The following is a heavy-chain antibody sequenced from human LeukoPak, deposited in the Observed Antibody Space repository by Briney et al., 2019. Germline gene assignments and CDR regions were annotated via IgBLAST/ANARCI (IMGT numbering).Heavy chain of an antibody. CDR3: ARSAVGFDY. CDR1: GFTFDDYG. CDR2: INWNGGSI. Sequence: GGPLRLSCAASGFTFDDYGMSWVGQAPGKGREWFSGINWNGGSIGYADSVKGRFTISRDNAKISLYLQMNSLRAEDTALYYCARSAVGFDYWGQGSLVTVSS. J-gene: IGHJ4*02. D-gene: IGHD6-19*01. V-gene: IGHV3-20*04.